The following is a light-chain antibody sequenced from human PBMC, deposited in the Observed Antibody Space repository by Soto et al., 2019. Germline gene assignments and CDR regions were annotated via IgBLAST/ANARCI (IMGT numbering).Light chain of an antibody. J-gene: IGKJ1*01. CDR3: QQYGSSGT. CDR2: GAS. CDR1: QSVSNNY. V-gene: IGKV3-20*01. Sequence: IVLTEGPGTLSLSPGERATLSCRAIQSVSNNYLAWYQQKPGQAPRLIVYGASNRATGIPDRFSGSGSGTDFTLTISRLEPEDFAVYYCQQYGSSGTFGQGTKVDIK.